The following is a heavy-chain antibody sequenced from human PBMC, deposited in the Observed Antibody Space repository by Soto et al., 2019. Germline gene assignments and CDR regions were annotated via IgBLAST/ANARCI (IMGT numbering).Heavy chain of an antibody. CDR2: RYCRSKWYY. CDR3: ASDPGFKQFEC. D-gene: IGHD6-13*01. V-gene: IGHV6-1*01. J-gene: IGHJ4*02. CDR1: PDSVSSNSDT. Sequence: SQTRSLTCPTSPDSVSSNSDTWNWISRAPSRGLEGLGRRYCRSKWYYEYAVYIQRRLFVNQETAKTHFPLELNSVTAEDTAVYYCASDPGFKQFECWGQGTLVTVSS.